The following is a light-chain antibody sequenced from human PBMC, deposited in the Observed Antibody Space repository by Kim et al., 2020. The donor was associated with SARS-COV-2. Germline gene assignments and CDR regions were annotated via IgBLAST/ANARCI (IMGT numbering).Light chain of an antibody. V-gene: IGLV3-21*04. CDR1: NIGRKS. CDR3: QVWDSSSDHPGV. J-gene: IGLJ1*01. CDR2: YDS. Sequence: PGKTARITCGGNNIGRKSVHWYQQKPGQAPVLVIYYDSDRPSGIPERFSGSNSGNTATLTISRVEAGDEADYYCQVWDSSSDHPGVFGTGTKVTVL.